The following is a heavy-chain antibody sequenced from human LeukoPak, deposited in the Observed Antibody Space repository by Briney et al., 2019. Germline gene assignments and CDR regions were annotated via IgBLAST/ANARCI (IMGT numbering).Heavy chain of an antibody. CDR2: ISGSGGST. Sequence: GGPLSLSCAASGFTFSSYGMSWVRQAPGKGLEWVSAISGSGGSTYYADSVKGRFTISRDNSKNTLYLQMNSLRAADTAVYYCAKDPTHYRVWDDYDSTVLSYWGQGTLVTVSS. CDR3: AKDPTHYRVWDDYDSTVLSY. V-gene: IGHV3-23*01. J-gene: IGHJ4*02. CDR1: GFTFSSYG. D-gene: IGHD3-22*01.